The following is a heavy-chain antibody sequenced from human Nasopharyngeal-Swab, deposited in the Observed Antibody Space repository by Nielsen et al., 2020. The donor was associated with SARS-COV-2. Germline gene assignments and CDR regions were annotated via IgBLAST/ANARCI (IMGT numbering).Heavy chain of an antibody. CDR3: AREFEATGATYLDY. Sequence: GESLKISCAASGFAFSDYSMDWVRQAPGKGLEWVSYITSSSSTRYYTDSVKGRFTISRDNAKNSLYLQMNSLRAEDTAVYYCAREFEATGATYLDYWGLGTLVTVSS. CDR1: GFAFSDYS. D-gene: IGHD1-26*01. CDR2: ITSSSSTR. V-gene: IGHV3-48*04. J-gene: IGHJ4*02.